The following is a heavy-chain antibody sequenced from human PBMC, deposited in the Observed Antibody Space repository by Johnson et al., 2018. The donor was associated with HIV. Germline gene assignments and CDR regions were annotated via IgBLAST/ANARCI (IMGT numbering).Heavy chain of an antibody. V-gene: IGHV3-11*04. Sequence: VQLVESGGGLVKPGGSLRLSCAASGFSFSDYFMSWIRQAPGKGLECISYISSSGTTIYYTDSVKGRFTISRDNAKNSLYLQMNSLRAEDTAVYYCASCGGDCRDAFDIWGQGTMVTVSS. J-gene: IGHJ3*02. D-gene: IGHD2-21*02. CDR3: ASCGGDCRDAFDI. CDR2: ISSSGTTI. CDR1: GFSFSDYF.